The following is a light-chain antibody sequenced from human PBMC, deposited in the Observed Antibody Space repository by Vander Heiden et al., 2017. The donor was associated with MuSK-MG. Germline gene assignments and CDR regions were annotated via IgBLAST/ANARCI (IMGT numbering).Light chain of an antibody. Sequence: EIVMTQSPATLPVSPAERATLPCRASQSVSSNLAWYQQKPGQAPRLLIYGASSRATGIPARFSGSGSGTEFTLTISRLQAEDFAVYYCQQYNNWPYTFGQGTKLEIK. CDR1: QSVSSN. J-gene: IGKJ2*01. V-gene: IGKV3-15*01. CDR3: QQYNNWPYT. CDR2: GAS.